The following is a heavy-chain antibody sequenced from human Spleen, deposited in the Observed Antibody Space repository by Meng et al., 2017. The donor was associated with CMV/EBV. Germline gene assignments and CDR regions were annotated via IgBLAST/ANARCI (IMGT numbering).Heavy chain of an antibody. J-gene: IGHJ6*02. CDR1: ILTHFKSYS. CDR2: ISYDGSNE. V-gene: IGHV3-30*03. Sequence: GGSLRLSCVASILTHFKSYSMNWVRQAPGKGLEWVAIISYDGSNEYADSVKGRFTISRDNAKNTLYLQMSSLRAEDTGFYYCARDSYGMDVWGQGTTVTVSS. CDR3: ARDSYGMDV.